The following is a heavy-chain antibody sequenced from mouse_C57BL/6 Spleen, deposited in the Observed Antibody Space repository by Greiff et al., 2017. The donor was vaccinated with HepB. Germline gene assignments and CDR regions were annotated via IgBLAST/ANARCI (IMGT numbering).Heavy chain of an antibody. Sequence: QVHVKQSGAELVRPGTSVKVSCKASGYAFTNYLIEWVKQRPGQGLEWIGVINPGSGGTNYNEKFKGKATLTADKSSSTAYMQLSSLTSEDSAVYFCARGYGNPFAYWGQGTLVTVSA. D-gene: IGHD2-10*02. CDR2: INPGSGGT. CDR3: ARGYGNPFAY. J-gene: IGHJ3*01. CDR1: GYAFTNYL. V-gene: IGHV1-54*01.